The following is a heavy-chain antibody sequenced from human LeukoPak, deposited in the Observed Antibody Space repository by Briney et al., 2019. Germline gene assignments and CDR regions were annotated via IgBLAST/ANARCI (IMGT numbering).Heavy chain of an antibody. J-gene: IGHJ4*02. CDR1: GFTFSTYA. Sequence: GGSLRLSCAASGFTFSTYAMSWVRQGLGKGLEWVSGIISGSGGTTYYADSVKGRFTVSRDNSKNTLYLQMNTLRAEDTAVYYCAKRTSESSGYDYWGQGTLVTVSS. CDR3: AKRTSESSGYDY. V-gene: IGHV3-23*01. D-gene: IGHD3-22*01. CDR2: IISGSGGTT.